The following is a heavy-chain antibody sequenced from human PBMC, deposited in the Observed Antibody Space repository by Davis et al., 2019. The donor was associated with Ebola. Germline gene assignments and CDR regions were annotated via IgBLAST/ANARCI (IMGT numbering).Heavy chain of an antibody. CDR2: IYTADSDT. CDR1: GNSFTSFW. CDR3: ARHAVSGIGTYFDY. D-gene: IGHD5/OR15-5a*01. V-gene: IGHV5-51*01. J-gene: IGHJ4*02. Sequence: KVSCKGSGNSFTSFWIGWVRQLPGKGVVWMGVIYTADSDTRYIPSFRGQVTISADKSISTAYLHWTSLEASDTATYFCARHAVSGIGTYFDYWGQGTLVTVSS.